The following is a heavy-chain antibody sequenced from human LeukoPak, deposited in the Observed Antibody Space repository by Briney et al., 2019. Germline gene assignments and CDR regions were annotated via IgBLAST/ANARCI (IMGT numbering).Heavy chain of an antibody. CDR3: ARLSPIWWFY. CDR1: GGSISSYY. J-gene: IGHJ4*02. CDR2: IYYSGST. D-gene: IGHD2-21*01. V-gene: IGHV4-59*08. Sequence: SETLSLTCTVSGGSISSYYWSWIRQPPGKRLEWIGHIYYSGSTNYNPSLKSRVTISVDTSKNQFSLKLTSVTAADTAVYYCARLSPIWWFYWGQGTLVTVSS.